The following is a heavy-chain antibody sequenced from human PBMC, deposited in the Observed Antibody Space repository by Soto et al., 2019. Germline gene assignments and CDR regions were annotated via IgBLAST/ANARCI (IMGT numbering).Heavy chain of an antibody. CDR1: GYTFTSYD. J-gene: IGHJ5*02. V-gene: IGHV1-8*01. D-gene: IGHD3-3*01. CDR3: AGDYDFWSGYSNRWFDH. CDR2: MNPNSGNT. Sequence: ASVKVSCKASGYTFTSYDINWVRQATGQGLEWMGWMNPNSGNTGYAQKFQGRVTMTRNTSISTAYMELSSLRSEDTAVYYCAGDYDFWSGYSNRWFDHWGQGTLVTVSS.